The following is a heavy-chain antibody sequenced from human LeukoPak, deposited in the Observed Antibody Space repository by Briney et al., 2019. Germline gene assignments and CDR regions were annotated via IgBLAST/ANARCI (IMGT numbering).Heavy chain of an antibody. V-gene: IGHV1-69*04. CDR2: IIPILGIA. J-gene: IGHJ3*02. CDR3: AEQAYYYDSSGAFDI. CDR1: GGTFSSYA. Sequence: SVKVSCKASGGTFSSYAISWVRQAPGQGLEWMGRIIPILGIANYAQKFQGRVTITADKSTSTAYMELSSLRSEDTAVYYCAEQAYYYDSSGAFDIWGQGTMVTVSS. D-gene: IGHD3-22*01.